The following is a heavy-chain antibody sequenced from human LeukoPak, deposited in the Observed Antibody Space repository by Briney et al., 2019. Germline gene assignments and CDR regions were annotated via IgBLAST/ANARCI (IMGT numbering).Heavy chain of an antibody. Sequence: GGSLRLSCAASGFTFSDYYMSWIRQAPGKGLEWVSAISGSGGSTYYADSVKGRFTISRDNSKNTLYLQMNSLRAEDTAVYYCAKDGGNEKFDYWGQGTLVTVSS. CDR1: GFTFSDYY. D-gene: IGHD4-23*01. CDR2: ISGSGGST. V-gene: IGHV3-23*01. J-gene: IGHJ4*02. CDR3: AKDGGNEKFDY.